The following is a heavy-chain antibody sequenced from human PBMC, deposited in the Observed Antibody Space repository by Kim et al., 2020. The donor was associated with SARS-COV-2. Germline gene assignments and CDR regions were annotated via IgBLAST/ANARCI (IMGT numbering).Heavy chain of an antibody. CDR1: GGSISSSSYY. D-gene: IGHD3-3*01. CDR3: ARVGIKRITIFGVVDPSNWFDP. J-gene: IGHJ5*02. V-gene: IGHV4-39*01. Sequence: SETLSLTCTVSGGSISSSSYYWGWIRQPPGKGLEWIGSIYYSGSSYYNPSLKSRVTISEDTSKNQFSLKLSFVTAADTAVYYCARVGIKRITIFGVVDPSNWFDPWGQGTLVTVSS. CDR2: IYYSGSS.